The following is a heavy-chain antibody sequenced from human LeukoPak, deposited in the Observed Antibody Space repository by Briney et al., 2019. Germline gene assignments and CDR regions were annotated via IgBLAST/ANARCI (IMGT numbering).Heavy chain of an antibody. V-gene: IGHV3-74*01. CDR1: GFIFSNYR. CDR2: LNTGESST. D-gene: IGHD2-2*01. CDR3: ARVEYCSSTSCYAVDY. Sequence: GGPLRLSCSASGFIFSNYRMHWLRQAPGKELVWVSHLNTGESSTTYADSVKSRFTISRDNAKNTLYLQKNSLRADDTAVYYCARVEYCSSTSCYAVDYWGQGTLVTVSS. J-gene: IGHJ4*02.